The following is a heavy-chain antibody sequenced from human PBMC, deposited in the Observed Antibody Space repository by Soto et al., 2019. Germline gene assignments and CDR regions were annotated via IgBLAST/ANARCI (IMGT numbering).Heavy chain of an antibody. CDR1: GGSISSYY. CDR3: SSHVDRYCSGGSCYENPEYFQH. D-gene: IGHD2-15*01. J-gene: IGHJ1*01. V-gene: IGHV4-59*08. Sequence: SETLSLTCTVSGGSISSYYWSWIRQPPGKGLEWIGYIYYSGSTNYNPSLKSRVTISVDTSKNQFSLKLSSVTAADTAVYYCSSHVDRYCSGGSCYENPEYFQHWGQGTLVTVSS. CDR2: IYYSGST.